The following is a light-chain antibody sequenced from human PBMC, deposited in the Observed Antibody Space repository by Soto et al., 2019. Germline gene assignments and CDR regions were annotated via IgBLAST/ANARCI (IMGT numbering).Light chain of an antibody. CDR3: RQYSSYYMYT. J-gene: IGKJ5*01. CDR1: QDIGNF. CDR2: AAS. V-gene: IGKV1-27*01. Sequence: DIQMTQSPSSLSAFVGDRVTITCRASQDIGNFLAWYQQKPGKVPKLLIYAASTLQSGVPSRFSGSGSGTDFTLTISSLQPEDVATYYCRQYSSYYMYTFXQGTRLEIK.